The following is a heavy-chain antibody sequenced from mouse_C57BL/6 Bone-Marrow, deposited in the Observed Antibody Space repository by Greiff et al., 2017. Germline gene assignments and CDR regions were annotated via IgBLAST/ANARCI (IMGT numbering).Heavy chain of an antibody. CDR1: GYTFTSYG. J-gene: IGHJ3*01. D-gene: IGHD1-1*01. CDR3: ARPPYYYGSSYFAD. CDR2: IYPRSGNT. V-gene: IGHV1-81*01. Sequence: VKLMESGAELARPGASVKLSCKASGYTFTSYGISWVKQRTGQGLEWIGEIYPRSGNTYYNEKFKGKATLTADKSSSTAYMELRSLTSEDSAVYFCARPPYYYGSSYFADWGQGTLVTVSA.